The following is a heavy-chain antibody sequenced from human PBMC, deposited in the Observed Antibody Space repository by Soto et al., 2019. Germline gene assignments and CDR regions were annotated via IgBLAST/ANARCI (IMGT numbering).Heavy chain of an antibody. CDR3: ARGLLQFDY. D-gene: IGHD1-26*01. Sequence: QVQLQESGPGLVKPSETLSLTCTVSGGSISSYYWSWIRQPPGKGLEWIGYIYYSETTNYNPSLNXPXTXXVDTSNNQFSLQLTSVTTADTAVYYCARGLLQFDYWGQGPLVTVSS. V-gene: IGHV4-59*01. CDR1: GGSISSYY. CDR2: IYYSETT. J-gene: IGHJ4*02.